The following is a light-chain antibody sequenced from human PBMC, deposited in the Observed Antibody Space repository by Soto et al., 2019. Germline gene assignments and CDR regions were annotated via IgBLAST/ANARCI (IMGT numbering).Light chain of an antibody. Sequence: EIVLTQSPATLSLSPGERATLSCRASQSVSSYLAWYQQKPGQAPRLLIYDASNRATGSPARFSGSGSGTDFTLTISSLEPEDFAVYYCQHRSNLPLTFGGGTKVEIK. V-gene: IGKV3-11*01. J-gene: IGKJ4*01. CDR3: QHRSNLPLT. CDR1: QSVSSY. CDR2: DAS.